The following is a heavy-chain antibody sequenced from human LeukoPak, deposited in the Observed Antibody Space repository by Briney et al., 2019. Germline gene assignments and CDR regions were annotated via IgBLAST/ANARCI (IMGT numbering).Heavy chain of an antibody. CDR1: GYTFTSYA. V-gene: IGHV1-3*01. Sequence: ASVKVSCKASGYTFTSYAMHWVRQAPGQRLEWMGWINAGNGNTKYSQKFQGRVTITRDTSASTAYMELSSLRSEDTAVYYCARASDGYNFDLDYWGQGTLVTVSS. CDR3: ARASDGYNFDLDY. J-gene: IGHJ4*02. D-gene: IGHD5-24*01. CDR2: INAGNGNT.